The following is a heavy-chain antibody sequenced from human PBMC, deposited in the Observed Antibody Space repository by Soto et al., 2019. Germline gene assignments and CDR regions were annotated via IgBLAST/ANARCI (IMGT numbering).Heavy chain of an antibody. CDR1: GYTFTSYG. Sequence: ASVKVSCKASGYTFTSYGISWVRQAPGQGLEWMGWISAYNGNTNYAQKLQGRVTMTTDTSTSTACMELRSLRSDDTAVYYCASQRKYYYYMDVWGKGTTVTVSS. V-gene: IGHV1-18*01. CDR2: ISAYNGNT. J-gene: IGHJ6*03. CDR3: ASQRKYYYYMDV.